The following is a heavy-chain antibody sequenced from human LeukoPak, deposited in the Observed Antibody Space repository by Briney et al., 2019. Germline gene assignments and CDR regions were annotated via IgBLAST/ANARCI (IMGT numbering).Heavy chain of an antibody. CDR3: ARWGTYSSSWLGTFDI. Sequence: GSLRLSCATSGFTFSNYLMSWVRQAPGKGLEWVANIKQDGSEKYYVDSLKGRFTTSRDNAKNSLHLQMNSLRAEDTAVYYCARWGTYSSSWLGTFDIWGQGTMVTVSS. J-gene: IGHJ3*02. V-gene: IGHV3-7*05. D-gene: IGHD6-13*01. CDR2: IKQDGSEK. CDR1: GFTFSNYL.